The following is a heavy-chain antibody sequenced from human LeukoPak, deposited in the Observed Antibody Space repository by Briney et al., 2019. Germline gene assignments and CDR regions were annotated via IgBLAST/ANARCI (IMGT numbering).Heavy chain of an antibody. CDR2: IGSSGTTI. V-gene: IGHV3-11*04. CDR3: ARPLQGIVGAIGFDY. D-gene: IGHD1-26*01. J-gene: IGHJ4*02. Sequence: GGSLRLSCAASGFTFSDYYVTWIRQAPGKGLEWVSHIGSSGTTIYYADSMKGRFTISRDNAKNSLYLQMNSLRAEDTAIYYCARPLQGIVGAIGFDYWGQGTLVTVSS. CDR1: GFTFSDYY.